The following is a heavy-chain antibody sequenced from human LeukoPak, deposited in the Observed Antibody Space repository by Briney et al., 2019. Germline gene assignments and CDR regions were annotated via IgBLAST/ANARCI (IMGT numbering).Heavy chain of an antibody. V-gene: IGHV1-69*05. CDR1: GGTSRSYT. CDR2: IMPIFRTP. Sequence: SVKDSCKASGGTSRSYTITWVRQAPGQGLEWMGGIMPIFRTPNYAQKFQGRVTITTDESTSTAYMELSSLKSEDTAIYYCARVDRYYFYLDVWGKGTTVTVSS. CDR3: ARVDRYYFYLDV. J-gene: IGHJ6*03.